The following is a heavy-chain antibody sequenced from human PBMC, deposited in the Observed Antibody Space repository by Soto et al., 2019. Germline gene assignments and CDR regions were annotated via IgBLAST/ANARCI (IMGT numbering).Heavy chain of an antibody. D-gene: IGHD3-3*01. CDR3: ARVLRFPYYYGMDV. CDR1: GGTFSSYA. CDR2: IIPIFGTA. J-gene: IGHJ6*02. Sequence: ASVQVSCKASGGTFSSYAISWVRQAPGQGLEWMGWIIPIFGTANYAQKFQGRVTITADDSTSTAYMELSSLRSEDTAVYYCARVLRFPYYYGMDVWGQGTTVTVSS. V-gene: IGHV1-69*13.